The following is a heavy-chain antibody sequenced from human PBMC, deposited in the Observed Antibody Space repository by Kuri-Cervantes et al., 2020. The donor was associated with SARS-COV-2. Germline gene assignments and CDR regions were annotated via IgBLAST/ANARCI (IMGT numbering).Heavy chain of an antibody. J-gene: IGHJ6*02. CDR3: ARGGYCSGGSCYSVYYYYYGMDV. D-gene: IGHD2-15*01. CDR1: GFTFSSYS. Sequence: GESLKISCAASGFTFSSYSMNWVRQAPGKGLEWVSSISSSSSYIYYADSVKGRFTISRDNAKNSLYLQMNSLRAEDTAVYYCARGGYCSGGSCYSVYYYYYGMDVWGQGTTVTDSS. V-gene: IGHV3-21*01. CDR2: ISSSSSYI.